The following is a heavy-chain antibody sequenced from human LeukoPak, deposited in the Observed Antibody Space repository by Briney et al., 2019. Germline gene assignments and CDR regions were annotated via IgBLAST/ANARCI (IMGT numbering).Heavy chain of an antibody. V-gene: IGHV3-48*04. CDR2: ISSSTSTI. J-gene: IGHJ4*02. D-gene: IGHD4-23*01. CDR1: GFTFSSYS. CDR3: ASLSLRWSDY. Sequence: GGSLRLSCAASGFTFSSYSMNWVRQAPGKGLEWVSYISSSTSTIYYADSVKGRFTISRDNAKNSLYLQMNSLRAEDTAVYYCASLSLRWSDYWGQRTLVTVSS.